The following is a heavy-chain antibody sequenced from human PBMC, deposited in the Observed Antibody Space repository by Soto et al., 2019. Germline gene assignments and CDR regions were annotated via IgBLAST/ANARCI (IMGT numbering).Heavy chain of an antibody. D-gene: IGHD1-1*01. CDR2: MYSGGDT. J-gene: IGHJ4*02. Sequence: GGSLRLSCAASGFSVRSSHMSWVRQAPGKGLEWVSIMYSGGDTYYAVSVKGRFTISRDNSKNTLYLQMNSLRAEDAAIYYCAKDTRNTISHVDYWGRGTLVTVSS. CDR3: AKDTRNTISHVDY. CDR1: GFSVRSSH. V-gene: IGHV3-53*01.